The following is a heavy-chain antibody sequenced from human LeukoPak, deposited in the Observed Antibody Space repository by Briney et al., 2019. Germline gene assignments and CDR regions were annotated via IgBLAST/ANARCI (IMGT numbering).Heavy chain of an antibody. D-gene: IGHD2-15*01. CDR1: GFTISSNY. CDR3: GTGIAEDF. CDR2: IKTKIEGDTT. Sequence: GGSLRLSCAASGFTISSNYMSWVRQAPGKGLEWVARIKTKIEGDTTGYAAPVKGRFTISRDDSLNTLYLQMNSLKTEDTAVYYCGTGIAEDFWGQGTLVTVSS. V-gene: IGHV3-15*01. J-gene: IGHJ4*02.